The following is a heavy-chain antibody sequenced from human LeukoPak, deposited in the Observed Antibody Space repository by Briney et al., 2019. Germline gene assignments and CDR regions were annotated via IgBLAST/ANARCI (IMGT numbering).Heavy chain of an antibody. Sequence: PGGSLRLSCAASGFTFSIYWMSWVRQAPGKGLEWVANIKQDGSEKYYVDSVKGRFTISRDNAKNSLYLQMNSLRAEDTAVYYCARDADSSGYYASGYWGQGTLVTVSS. CDR2: IKQDGSEK. J-gene: IGHJ4*02. V-gene: IGHV3-7*01. CDR1: GFTFSIYW. CDR3: ARDADSSGYYASGY. D-gene: IGHD3-22*01.